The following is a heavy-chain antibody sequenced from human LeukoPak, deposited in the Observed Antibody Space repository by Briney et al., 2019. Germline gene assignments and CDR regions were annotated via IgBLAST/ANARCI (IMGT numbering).Heavy chain of an antibody. D-gene: IGHD3-22*01. Sequence: GGSLRLSCAASGFTLSSYGVHWVRQAPGKGLEWVAFIRFDGSNENYADSVKGRFTISRDNSKNTLYLQMNSLRAEDTAVYYCARDSLPPDYYDSSGSLDYWGQGTLVTVSS. CDR1: GFTLSSYG. J-gene: IGHJ4*02. V-gene: IGHV3-30*02. CDR3: ARDSLPPDYYDSSGSLDY. CDR2: IRFDGSNE.